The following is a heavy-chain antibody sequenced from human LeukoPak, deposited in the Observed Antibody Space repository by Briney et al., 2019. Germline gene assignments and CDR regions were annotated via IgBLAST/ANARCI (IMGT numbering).Heavy chain of an antibody. Sequence: GGSLGLSCAASGFTFSSYAMSWVRQAPGKGLEWVSAISGSGGSTYYADSVKGRFTISRDNSKNTLYLQMNSLRAEDTAVYYCAKDDCSSTSCYVWALGDYYYYGMDVWGQGTTVTVSS. CDR1: GFTFSSYA. CDR3: AKDDCSSTSCYVWALGDYYYYGMDV. J-gene: IGHJ6*02. CDR2: ISGSGGST. V-gene: IGHV3-23*01. D-gene: IGHD2-2*01.